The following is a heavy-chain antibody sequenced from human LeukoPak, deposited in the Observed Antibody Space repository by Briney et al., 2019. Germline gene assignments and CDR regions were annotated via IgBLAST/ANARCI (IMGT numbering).Heavy chain of an antibody. D-gene: IGHD4-17*01. Sequence: GGSLRLSCAASGFTFSSYAMSWVRQAPGKGLEWVSAISGSGGSTYYADSVKGRFTISRDNSKNTLYLQMNSLRAEDTALYYCAKGLLAFTVMGYFDYWGQGTLVTVSS. CDR1: GFTFSSYA. CDR2: ISGSGGST. CDR3: AKGLLAFTVMGYFDY. J-gene: IGHJ4*02. V-gene: IGHV3-23*01.